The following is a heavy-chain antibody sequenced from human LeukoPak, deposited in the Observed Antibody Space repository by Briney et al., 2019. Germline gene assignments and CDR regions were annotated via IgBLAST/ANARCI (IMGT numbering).Heavy chain of an antibody. V-gene: IGHV3-7*01. D-gene: IGHD1-26*01. Sequence: GGSLRLSCAASGFTFSSYWMRWVRQAPGKGLEWVANIKQDGSEKYYVDSVKGRFTISRDNAKNSLYLQMNSLRAEDTAVYYCARDTGSYYEDGWFDPWGQGTLVTVSS. CDR3: ARDTGSYYEDGWFDP. CDR2: IKQDGSEK. CDR1: GFTFSSYW. J-gene: IGHJ5*02.